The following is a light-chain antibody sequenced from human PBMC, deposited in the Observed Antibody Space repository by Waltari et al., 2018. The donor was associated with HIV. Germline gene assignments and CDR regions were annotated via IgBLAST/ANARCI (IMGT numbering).Light chain of an antibody. CDR2: EVS. J-gene: IGLJ3*02. Sequence: QSGLPQPASVSGSPGQSITISCTGSRSYLVYYDSVSWYQHHPGKAPKVIIFEVSNRPAGIPNRFSGSKSGSTASLTISGLQAEDEAYYFCTSYISSATPVFGGGTKVTVL. CDR3: TSYISSATPV. CDR1: RSYLVYYDS. V-gene: IGLV2-14*01.